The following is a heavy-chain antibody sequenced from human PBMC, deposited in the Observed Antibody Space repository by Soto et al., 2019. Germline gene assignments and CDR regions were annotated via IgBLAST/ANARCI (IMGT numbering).Heavy chain of an antibody. CDR1: GFTFSSYA. Sequence: EVQLLESGGGLVQPGGSLRLSCAASGFTFSSYAMSWVRQAPGKGLEWVSAIYSGGSTYYADSVKGRFTISRDNSKNTLYLQMNSLRAEDTAVYYCARGPFGVVVIPWYFDLWGRGTLVTVSS. CDR2: IYSGGST. V-gene: IGHV3-23*05. J-gene: IGHJ2*01. D-gene: IGHD3-22*01. CDR3: ARGPFGVVVIPWYFDL.